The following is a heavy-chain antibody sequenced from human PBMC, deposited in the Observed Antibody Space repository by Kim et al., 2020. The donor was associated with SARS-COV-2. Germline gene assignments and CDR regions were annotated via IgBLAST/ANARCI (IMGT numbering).Heavy chain of an antibody. D-gene: IGHD4-17*01. CDR2: INHSGST. J-gene: IGHJ6*02. V-gene: IGHV4-34*01. Sequence: SETLSLTCAVYGGSFSGYYWSWIRQPPGKGLEWIGEINHSGSTNYNPSLKSRVTISVDTSKNQFSLKLSSVTAADTAVYYCARGRMVTTFRYYYYGMDVWGQGTTVTVSS. CDR3: ARGRMVTTFRYYYYGMDV. CDR1: GGSFSGYY.